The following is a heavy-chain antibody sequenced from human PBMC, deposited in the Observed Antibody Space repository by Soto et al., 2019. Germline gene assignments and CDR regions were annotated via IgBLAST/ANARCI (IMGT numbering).Heavy chain of an antibody. CDR2: INHSGST. CDR1: GGSFSGYY. CDR3: ARDSRTGSITIFGVVINRRERYGLDV. D-gene: IGHD3-3*01. Sequence: SETLSLTCAVYGGSFSGYYWSWIRQPPGKGLEWIGEINHSGSTNYNPSLKSRVTISVDTSKNQFSLKLSSVTAADTAVYYCARDSRTGSITIFGVVINRRERYGLDVWGQGTTVTVSS. J-gene: IGHJ6*02. V-gene: IGHV4-34*01.